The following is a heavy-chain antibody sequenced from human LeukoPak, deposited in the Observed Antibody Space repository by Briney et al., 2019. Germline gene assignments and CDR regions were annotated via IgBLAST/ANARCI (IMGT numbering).Heavy chain of an antibody. V-gene: IGHV3-11*01. CDR2: ISSSGSTI. Sequence: GGSLRLSCAASGFTFSDYYMSWIRQAPGKGLEWVSYISSSGSTIYYADSVKGRFTISRDNAKNSLYLQMNSLRAEDMAVYYCARGPQYYDFWSGYSPWGQGTLVTVSS. D-gene: IGHD3-3*01. CDR3: ARGPQYYDFWSGYSP. CDR1: GFTFSDYY. J-gene: IGHJ5*02.